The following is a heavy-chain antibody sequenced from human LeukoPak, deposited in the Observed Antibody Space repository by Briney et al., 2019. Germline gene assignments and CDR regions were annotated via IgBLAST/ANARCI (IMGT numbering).Heavy chain of an antibody. CDR3: AKSPGYAHKPYYFDY. CDR1: GFTFSSYA. V-gene: IGHV3-23*01. Sequence: GGSLRLSCAASGFTFSSYAMSWVRQAPGKGLEWVSAISGSGGGTYYADSVKGRFTISRDNSKNTLYLQMNSLRAEDTAVYYCAKSPGYAHKPYYFDYWGQGTLVTVSS. CDR2: ISGSGGGT. D-gene: IGHD2-2*01. J-gene: IGHJ4*02.